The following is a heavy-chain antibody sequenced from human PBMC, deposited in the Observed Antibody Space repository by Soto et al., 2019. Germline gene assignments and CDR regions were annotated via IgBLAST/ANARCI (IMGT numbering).Heavy chain of an antibody. D-gene: IGHD3-22*01. J-gene: IGHJ6*02. Sequence: PSETLSLTCTVSGGSITGYYWSWIRQPPGKGLEWIGYIYYTGSTDHNPSLKSRVTISLDTSRNQVSLQLTSVTAADTAVYYCARRLYYDSSGFEGGGMDVWGQGPTVTVSS. CDR3: ARRLYYDSSGFEGGGMDV. V-gene: IGHV4-59*01. CDR1: GGSITGYY. CDR2: IYYTGST.